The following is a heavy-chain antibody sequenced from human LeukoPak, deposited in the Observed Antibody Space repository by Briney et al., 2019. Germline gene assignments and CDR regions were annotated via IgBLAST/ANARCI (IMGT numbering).Heavy chain of an antibody. J-gene: IGHJ4*02. D-gene: IGHD7-27*01. CDR3: ASELTGDQPPARFANYFDY. V-gene: IGHV4-38-2*01. CDR2: IYHSGST. Sequence: PSETLSLTCAVSGYSISSGYYWGWIRQPPGKGLEWIGSIYHSGSTYYNPSLKSRVTISVDTSKNQFSLKLSSVTAADTAVYYCASELTGDQPPARFANYFDYWGQGTLVTVSS. CDR1: GYSISSGYY.